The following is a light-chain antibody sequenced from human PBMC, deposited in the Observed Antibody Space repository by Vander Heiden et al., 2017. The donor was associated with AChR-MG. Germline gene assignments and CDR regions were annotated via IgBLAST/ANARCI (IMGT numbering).Light chain of an antibody. Sequence: EIVLTRSPGTLSLSPGERATLSCRASQSVSSSYLAWYQQKPGQAPRLLIYGASSRATGIPDRFSGSGSGTDFTLTISRLEPEDFAGYYCQQYWTFGQGTKVEIK. V-gene: IGKV3-20*01. CDR3: QQYWT. CDR2: GAS. J-gene: IGKJ1*01. CDR1: QSVSSSY.